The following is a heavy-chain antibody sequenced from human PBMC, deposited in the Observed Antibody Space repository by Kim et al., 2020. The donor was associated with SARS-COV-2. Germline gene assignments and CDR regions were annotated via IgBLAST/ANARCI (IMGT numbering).Heavy chain of an antibody. CDR3: AREKLELRRWVDP. J-gene: IGHJ5*02. CDR2: IYYSGST. Sequence: SETLSLTCTVSGGSVSSGSYYWSWIRQPPGKGLEWIGYIYYSGSTNYNPSLKSRVTISVDTSKNQFSLKLSSVTAADTAVYYCAREKLELRRWVDPWGQG. CDR1: GGSVSSGSYY. D-gene: IGHD1-7*01. V-gene: IGHV4-61*01.